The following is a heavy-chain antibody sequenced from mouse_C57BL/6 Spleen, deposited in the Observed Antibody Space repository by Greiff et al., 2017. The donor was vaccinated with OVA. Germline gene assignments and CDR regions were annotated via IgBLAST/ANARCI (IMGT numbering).Heavy chain of an antibody. J-gene: IGHJ2*01. CDR1: GYSITSGYY. CDR3: ARVYDGYYHYFDY. CDR2: ISYDGSN. D-gene: IGHD2-3*01. V-gene: IGHV3-6*01. Sequence: EVKLVESGPGLVKPSQSLSLTCSVTGYSITSGYYWNWIRQFPGNKLEWMGYISYDGSNNYNPSLKNRISITRDTSKNQFFLKLNSVTTEDTATYYCARVYDGYYHYFDYWGQGTTLTVSS.